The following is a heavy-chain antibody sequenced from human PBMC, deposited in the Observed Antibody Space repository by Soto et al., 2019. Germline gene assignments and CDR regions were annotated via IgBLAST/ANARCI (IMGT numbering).Heavy chain of an antibody. J-gene: IGHJ6*02. CDR1: GYTFTSYD. CDR3: ARGSGGNSAYYYYGMDV. D-gene: IGHD2-21*02. CDR2: MNPNSGNT. V-gene: IGHV1-8*01. Sequence: ASVKVSCKASGYTFTSYDINWVRQATGQGLEWMGWMNPNSGNTGYARKFQGRVTMTRNTSISTAYMELSSLRSEDTAVYYCARGSGGNSAYYYYGMDVWGQGTTVTVSS.